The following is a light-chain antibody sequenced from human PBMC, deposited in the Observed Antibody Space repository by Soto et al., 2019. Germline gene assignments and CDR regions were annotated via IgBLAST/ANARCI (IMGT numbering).Light chain of an antibody. CDR3: QQYNSYWT. J-gene: IGKJ1*01. CDR1: QSISSW. V-gene: IGKV1-5*03. CDR2: KAS. Sequence: XXGDRVTITCRASQSISSWLAWYQQKPGKAPKLLIYKASXLESGVPSRFSGSGSGTEFTLTISSLQPDDFATYYCQQYNSYWTFGQGTKVEIK.